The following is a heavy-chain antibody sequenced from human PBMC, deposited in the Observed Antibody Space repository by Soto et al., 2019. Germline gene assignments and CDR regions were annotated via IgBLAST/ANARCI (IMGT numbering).Heavy chain of an antibody. V-gene: IGHV3-9*01. Sequence: EVQLVESGGGLVQPGRSLRLSCAASGFTFDDYAMHWVRQAPGKGLEWVSGISWNSGSIGYADSVKGRFTISRDNAKNSLYLQMNSLRAEDTALYYCPKDIKPNIGVADAFDISGQGTMVTGSS. CDR3: PKDIKPNIGVADAFDI. CDR1: GFTFDDYA. J-gene: IGHJ3*02. CDR2: ISWNSGSI. D-gene: IGHD2-15*01.